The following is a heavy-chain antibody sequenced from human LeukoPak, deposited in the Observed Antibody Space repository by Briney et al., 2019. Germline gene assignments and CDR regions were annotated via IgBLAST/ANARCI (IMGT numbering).Heavy chain of an antibody. CDR3: ARERGGQCLDY. V-gene: IGHV4-31*03. CDR1: GGSISSGGYY. CDR2: IYYSGGT. Sequence: SETLSLTCTVSGGSISSGGYYWSWIRQHPGKGLEWIGYIYYSGGTYYNPSLKSRVTISVDTSKNQFSLKLSSVTAADTAVYYCARERGGQCLDYWGQGTLVTVSS. D-gene: IGHD2-15*01. J-gene: IGHJ4*02.